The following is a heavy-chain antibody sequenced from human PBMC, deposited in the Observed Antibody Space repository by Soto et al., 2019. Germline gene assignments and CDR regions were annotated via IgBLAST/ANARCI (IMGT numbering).Heavy chain of an antibody. D-gene: IGHD3-3*01. CDR1: GFSLSTSGVG. CDR3: AHRSFANDAFDV. CDR2: IYCNDDK. J-gene: IGHJ3*01. Sequence: QITLKESGPTLAKPTQTLTLTCTFSGFSLSTSGVGVGWIRQPPGKALEWLAPIYCNDDKHYSPSLKSRLTIAKDTSKNQVVLTMTNMYPVDTATYYCAHRSFANDAFDVWGKGTVVTVS. V-gene: IGHV2-5*01.